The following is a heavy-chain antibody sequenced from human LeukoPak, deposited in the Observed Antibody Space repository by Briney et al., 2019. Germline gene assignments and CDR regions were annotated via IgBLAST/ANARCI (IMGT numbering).Heavy chain of an antibody. CDR1: GGSFSGYY. V-gene: IGHV4-34*01. CDR2: INHSGST. CDR3: ASGGAVTWVAYFDY. D-gene: IGHD4-17*01. Sequence: KPSETLSLTCAVYGGSFSGYYWSWIRQPPGKGLEWIGEINHSGSTNYNPSLKSRVTISVDTSKNQFSLKLSSVTAADTAVYYCASGGAVTWVAYFDYWGQGTLVTVSS. J-gene: IGHJ4*02.